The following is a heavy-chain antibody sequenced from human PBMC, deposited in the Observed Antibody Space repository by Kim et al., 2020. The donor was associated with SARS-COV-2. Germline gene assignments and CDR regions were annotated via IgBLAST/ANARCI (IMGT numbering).Heavy chain of an antibody. CDR1: GFTFNTYA. Sequence: GGSLRLSCAASGFTFNTYAIHWVRQAPVKGLQWLAVISDDGTRKYYADSVKGRFTISRDNSKNTLYLQMNSLRLEDTAVYFCAKERGHREPLDYWGQGTLVTVSS. CDR3: AKERGHREPLDY. D-gene: IGHD1-26*01. CDR2: ISDDGTRK. J-gene: IGHJ4*02. V-gene: IGHV3-30*18.